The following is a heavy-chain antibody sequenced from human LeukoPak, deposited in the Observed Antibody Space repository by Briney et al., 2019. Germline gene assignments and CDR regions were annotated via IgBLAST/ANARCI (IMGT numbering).Heavy chain of an antibody. J-gene: IGHJ4*02. D-gene: IGHD5-24*01. CDR3: EKDLRWLKWCY. CDR1: GFTFDDYA. CDR2: ISGDGGST. Sequence: GGSLRLSCAASGFTFDDYAMHWVRQAPGKGLEWVSLISGDGGSTYYADSVKGRFTISRDKSKNSLYLQMNSLRTEDTALYYCEKDLRWLKWCYWGKGPLVTVSS. V-gene: IGHV3-43*02.